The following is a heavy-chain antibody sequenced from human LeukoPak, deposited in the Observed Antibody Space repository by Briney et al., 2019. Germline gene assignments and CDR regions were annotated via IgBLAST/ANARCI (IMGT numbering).Heavy chain of an antibody. CDR2: INPSGGST. CDR1: GYTFTSYY. J-gene: IGHJ2*01. CDR3: ARDRGSKRVAYCGGDCYIGYFDL. D-gene: IGHD2-21*02. V-gene: IGHV1-46*01. Sequence: ASVNVSCKASGYTFTSYYMHWVRQAPGQGLEWMGIINPSGGSTSYAQKFQGRITMTRDTSTSTVYMELSSLRSEDTAVYYCARDRGSKRVAYCGGDCYIGYFDLWGRGTLVTVSS.